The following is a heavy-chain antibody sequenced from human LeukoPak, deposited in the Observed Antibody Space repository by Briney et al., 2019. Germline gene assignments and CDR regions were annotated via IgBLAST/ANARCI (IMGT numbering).Heavy chain of an antibody. V-gene: IGHV3-23*01. Sequence: GGSLRLSCAASGFTFSNYAMSWVRQTPGKGLEWVSAISSDGNIYYVDSVKGRFTISRDISKNMLYLQMSSLRAEDTAVYYCAKRSVTFDYWGQGTLVTVSS. CDR1: GFTFSNYA. J-gene: IGHJ4*02. CDR2: ISSDGNI. D-gene: IGHD4-17*01. CDR3: AKRSVTFDY.